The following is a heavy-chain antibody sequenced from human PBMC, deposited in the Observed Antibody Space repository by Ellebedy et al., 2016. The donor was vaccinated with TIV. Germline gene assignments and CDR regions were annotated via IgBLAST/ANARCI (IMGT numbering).Heavy chain of an antibody. V-gene: IGHV1-8*03. D-gene: IGHD6-19*01. CDR2: MNPNSGNT. CDR1: GYTFTSYD. CDR3: ARDPGIAVAGNTYYYYGMDV. Sequence: AASVKVSCKASGYTFTSYDINWVRQATGQGLEWMGWMNPNSGNTGYAQKFQGRVTITADESTSTAYMELSSLRSEDTAVYYCARDPGIAVAGNTYYYYGMDVWGQGTTVTVSS. J-gene: IGHJ6*02.